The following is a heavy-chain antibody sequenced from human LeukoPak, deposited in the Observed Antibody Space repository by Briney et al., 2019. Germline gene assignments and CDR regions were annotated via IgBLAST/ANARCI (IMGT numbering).Heavy chain of an antibody. V-gene: IGHV3-48*03. Sequence: PGGSLRLSCAASGFTFNSYEMNWVRQAPGKGLEWVSYIGSSGRSIYYADSVKGRFTISRDNAKNSLYLQMNSLRAEDTAVYYCARLYSSSSGKAFDIWGQGTMVTVSS. D-gene: IGHD6-6*01. CDR2: IGSSGRSI. CDR1: GFTFNSYE. CDR3: ARLYSSSSGKAFDI. J-gene: IGHJ3*02.